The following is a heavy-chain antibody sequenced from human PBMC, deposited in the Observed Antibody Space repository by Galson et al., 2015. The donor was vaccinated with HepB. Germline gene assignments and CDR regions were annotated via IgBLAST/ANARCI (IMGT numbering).Heavy chain of an antibody. CDR2: ISSSSSYI. V-gene: IGHV3-21*06. D-gene: IGHD1-14*01. J-gene: IGHJ5*02. Sequence: SLRLSCATSGFPFGPYTMNWVRQAPGKGLEWVASISSSSSYIYYGESVQGRFTVSRDNARSSLYLQMNSLRAEDTALYYCARGLEGVTVRNYFDLWGQGTLVAVSS. CDR3: ARGLEGVTVRNYFDL. CDR1: GFPFGPYT.